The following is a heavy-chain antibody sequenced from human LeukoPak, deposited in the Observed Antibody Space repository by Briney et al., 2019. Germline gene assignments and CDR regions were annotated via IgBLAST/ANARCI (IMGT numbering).Heavy chain of an antibody. J-gene: IGHJ6*02. CDR1: GFTFSSYW. CDR2: INGDGRNI. V-gene: IGHV3-74*01. Sequence: GGSLRLSCVASGFTFSSYWMHWVRHARRKGLVWVSRINGDGRNINYADSVRGRFTISRDNAKNTLYLQMNTLRVEDTAVYYCTRDLMDYDVSTGLHHYYMDVWGQGTTVTVSS. D-gene: IGHD3-9*01. CDR3: TRDLMDYDVSTGLHHYYMDV.